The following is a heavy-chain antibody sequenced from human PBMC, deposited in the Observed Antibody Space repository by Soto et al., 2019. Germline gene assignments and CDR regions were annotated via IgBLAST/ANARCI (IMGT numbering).Heavy chain of an antibody. CDR1: GYTFTTYY. J-gene: IGHJ4*02. Sequence: QVQLVQSGAEVKKPGASVKVSCKASGYTFTTYYMHWVRQAPGQGLEWMGIINPNGGSTTYAQKFQGRVTMTRDTSTSTGYMELSSLRSEDTAVYYWARAGYCSGGICFPGSFDYWGQGTLVTVS. CDR2: INPNGGST. D-gene: IGHD2-15*01. CDR3: ARAGYCSGGICFPGSFDY. V-gene: IGHV1-46*01.